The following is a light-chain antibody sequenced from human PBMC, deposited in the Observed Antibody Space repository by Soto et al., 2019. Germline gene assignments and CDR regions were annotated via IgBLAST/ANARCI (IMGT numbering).Light chain of an antibody. CDR1: QSISKW. CDR3: QQDSSFPRT. J-gene: IGKJ1*01. V-gene: IGKV1-5*01. Sequence: DIEMNQSHATLSASVGDRVVITCRASQSISKWLSWYQQKPGKAPKFLIYDASTLESGVPSRFSGSGSGTEFTLTISSLQPEDFATFYCQQDSSFPRTVGQGTKV. CDR2: DAS.